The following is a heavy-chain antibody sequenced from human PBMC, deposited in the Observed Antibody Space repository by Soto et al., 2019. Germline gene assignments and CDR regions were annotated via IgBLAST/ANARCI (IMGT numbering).Heavy chain of an antibody. CDR2: ISAYNGNT. D-gene: IGHD3-10*01. CDR3: ARERLLWFGGSSHLYGMDV. Sequence: GASVKVSCKASGYTFTSYGISWVRQAPGQGLEWVGWISAYNGNTNYAQKLQGRVTMTTDTSTSTAYMELRSLRSDDTAVYYCARERLLWFGGSSHLYGMDVWGQGTTVTVSS. CDR1: GYTFTSYG. V-gene: IGHV1-18*01. J-gene: IGHJ6*02.